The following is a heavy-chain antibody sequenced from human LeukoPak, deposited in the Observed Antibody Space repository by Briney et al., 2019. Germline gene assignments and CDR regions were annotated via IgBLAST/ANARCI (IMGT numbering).Heavy chain of an antibody. CDR3: VRDHYYDSSGYTFRH. V-gene: IGHV4-38-2*02. CDR2: VRNSGAA. Sequence: PSETLSLTCTVSGYSFSRDYYWGWIRPSPGKGLEWIGSVRNSGAAYYSPSLKSRVTMSTDSSKNQVSLRLSSVTVADTAVYYCVRDHYYDSSGYTFRHWGQGTLVSVSS. J-gene: IGHJ1*01. CDR1: GYSFSRDYY. D-gene: IGHD3-22*01.